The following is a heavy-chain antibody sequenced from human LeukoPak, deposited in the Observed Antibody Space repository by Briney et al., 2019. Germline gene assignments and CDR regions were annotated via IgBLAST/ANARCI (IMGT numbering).Heavy chain of an antibody. CDR3: ANYDNSGNYYVNY. J-gene: IGHJ4*02. CDR1: GFTFSGSA. Sequence: PGGSLRLSCAASGFTFSGSAMHGVRQASGKGLEWVGRIRTKSNNYATTYGASVKGRFTISRDDSKNTAYLQMNSLKTEDTAVYYCANYDNSGNYYVNYWGQGTLVTVSS. CDR2: IRTKSNNYAT. D-gene: IGHD3-22*01. V-gene: IGHV3-73*01.